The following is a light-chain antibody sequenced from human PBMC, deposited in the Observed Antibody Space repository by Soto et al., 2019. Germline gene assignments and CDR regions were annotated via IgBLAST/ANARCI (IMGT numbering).Light chain of an antibody. CDR3: QESYSTPHA. CDR1: QNINIF. Sequence: DIQVTQSPSSLSASVGDRVTITCRTSQNINIFLNWYQQKPGRAPMVVISAASNLESGVPSRFSGRCSGTEFTLTISNLQPGDSALYFCQESYSTPHAFGGGTRVEIK. V-gene: IGKV1-39*01. CDR2: AAS. J-gene: IGKJ4*01.